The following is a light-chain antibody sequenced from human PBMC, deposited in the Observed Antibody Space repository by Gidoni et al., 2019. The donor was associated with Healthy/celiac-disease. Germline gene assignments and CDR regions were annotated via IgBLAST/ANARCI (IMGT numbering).Light chain of an antibody. CDR3: QKYNSAPPTLT. J-gene: IGKJ4*01. CDR1: QGISNY. CDR2: AAS. V-gene: IGKV1-27*01. Sequence: DIQMTQSPSSLSASVGDRVTITCRASQGISNYLAWYQQKPGKVPKLLIYAASTLQSGVPSRFSGSGSGTDFTLTISSLQPEDVATYYCQKYNSAPPTLTCGGGTKVEIK.